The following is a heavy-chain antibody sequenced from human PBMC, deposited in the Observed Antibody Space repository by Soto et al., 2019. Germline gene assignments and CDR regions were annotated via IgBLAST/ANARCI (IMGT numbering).Heavy chain of an antibody. D-gene: IGHD2-8*01. CDR2: VSNSGSPT. V-gene: IGHV3-48*02. J-gene: IGHJ4*02. Sequence: PGGSLRLSCVSSGFTFISYTMNWVRQAPGKGLEWIAYVSNSGSPTYLADSVKGRFTISRDNAKNSLSLQMNSLRDEDTAVYYCVRDDKWAFDYWGRGTLVTVSS. CDR3: VRDDKWAFDY. CDR1: GFTFISYT.